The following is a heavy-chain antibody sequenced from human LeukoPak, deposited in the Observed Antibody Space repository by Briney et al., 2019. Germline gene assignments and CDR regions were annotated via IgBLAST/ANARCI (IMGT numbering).Heavy chain of an antibody. CDR1: GYTFTGYY. V-gene: IGHV1-2*02. CDR2: INPNSGGT. CDR3: ARARGGSGRVDYFDS. Sequence: ASVKVSCKASGYTFTGYYMHWVRQAPGQGLEWMGWINPNSGGTDYAQKFQGRVSMTRDTSITTAYMELSSLRSDDTAVYYCARARGGSGRVDYFDSWGQGTLVTVSS. D-gene: IGHD3-16*01. J-gene: IGHJ4*02.